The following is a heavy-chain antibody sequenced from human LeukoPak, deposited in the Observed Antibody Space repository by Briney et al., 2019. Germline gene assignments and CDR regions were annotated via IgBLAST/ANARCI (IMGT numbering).Heavy chain of an antibody. J-gene: IGHJ4*02. CDR3: ARGMGPTSSGLFDY. V-gene: IGHV1-69*01. Sequence: SVTVSCKASGCTFSSYAISWLRQAPGQGLEWMGGIIPIFCTANYAHKFQGRVTITADESTSTAYMELSSLSPEATAVYYCARGMGPTSSGLFDYWGQGTLVTVSS. D-gene: IGHD2-2*01. CDR1: GCTFSSYA. CDR2: IIPIFCTA.